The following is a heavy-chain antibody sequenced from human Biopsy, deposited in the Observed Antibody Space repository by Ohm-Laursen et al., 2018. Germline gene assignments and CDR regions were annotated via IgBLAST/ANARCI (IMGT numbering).Heavy chain of an antibody. D-gene: IGHD3-16*02. CDR1: GFPFHNYA. J-gene: IGHJ4*02. CDR2: INAPGGKT. Sequence: SLRLSCAASGFPFHNYAMNWVRQAPRKGLEWVSGINAPGGKTYYADSVEGRFTISKDISKNTPYLQMNSLSVDDTAIYYCAKNQAHNEGVTVHFDSWGQGTLVPVSS. V-gene: IGHV3-23*01. CDR3: AKNQAHNEGVTVHFDS.